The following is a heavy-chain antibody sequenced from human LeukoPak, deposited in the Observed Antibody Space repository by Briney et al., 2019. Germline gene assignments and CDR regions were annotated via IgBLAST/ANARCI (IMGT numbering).Heavy chain of an antibody. CDR2: IYPRDSDT. V-gene: IGHV5-51*01. CDR3: AVGAGSNLFDN. Sequence: GESLKISCKGSGYSFTIYWIGWVRQVPGKGLEWMGIIYPRDSDTRYSPSFQGQVSISADKSISTAYVQWSSLKASDTAMYYCAVGAGSNLFDNWGQGTLVTVSS. D-gene: IGHD4-11*01. J-gene: IGHJ4*02. CDR1: GYSFTIYW.